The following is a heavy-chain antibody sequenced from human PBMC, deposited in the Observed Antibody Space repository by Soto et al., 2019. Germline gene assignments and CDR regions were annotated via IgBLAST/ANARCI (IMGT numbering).Heavy chain of an antibody. D-gene: IGHD6-13*01. Sequence: QVQLVESGGGVVQPGRSLRLSCAASGFTFSSYAMHWVRQAPGKGLEWVAVISYDGSNKYYADSVKGRFTISRDNSKNTLYLQMISLRAEDAAVYYGARDAYSSIYYYYGMDVWGQGTTVTVSS. CDR3: ARDAYSSIYYYYGMDV. CDR1: GFTFSSYA. CDR2: ISYDGSNK. J-gene: IGHJ6*02. V-gene: IGHV3-30-3*01.